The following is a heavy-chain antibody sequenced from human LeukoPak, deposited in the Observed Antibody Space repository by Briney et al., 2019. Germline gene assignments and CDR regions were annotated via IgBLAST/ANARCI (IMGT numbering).Heavy chain of an antibody. J-gene: IGHJ4*02. V-gene: IGHV3-53*01. D-gene: IGHD1-26*01. Sequence: PGGSLRLSCAASEFTVSSNYMSWVRQVPGKGLEWVSIIYAGGRTYFPDSVKGRFTISRDNSQNMLYLQLNSLRAEDTAVYYCAKLYNGSYYSWGQGTLVTVSS. CDR2: IYAGGRT. CDR1: EFTVSSNY. CDR3: AKLYNGSYYS.